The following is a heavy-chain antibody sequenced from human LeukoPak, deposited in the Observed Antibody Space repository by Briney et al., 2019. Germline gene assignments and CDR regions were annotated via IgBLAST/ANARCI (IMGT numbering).Heavy chain of an antibody. Sequence: SVKVSCKASGGTFSSYAISWVRQAPGQGLEWMGGIIPIFGTANYAQKFQGRVTITADESTSTAYMELSSLRSEDTAVYYCARSYYDSSGYYYAGYAFDIWGQGTMVTVSS. CDR3: ARSYYDSSGYYYAGYAFDI. J-gene: IGHJ3*02. V-gene: IGHV1-69*13. CDR1: GGTFSSYA. D-gene: IGHD3-22*01. CDR2: IIPIFGTA.